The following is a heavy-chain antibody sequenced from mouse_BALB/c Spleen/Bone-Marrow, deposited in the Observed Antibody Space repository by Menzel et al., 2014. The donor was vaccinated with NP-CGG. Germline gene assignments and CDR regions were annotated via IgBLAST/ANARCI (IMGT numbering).Heavy chain of an antibody. J-gene: IGHJ3*01. CDR3: ARHAYYDQTEVSFVY. V-gene: IGHV5-9-2*01. D-gene: IGHD2-4*01. CDR1: RFTFSNYG. Sequence: EVKLMESGGGLVKSGGSLKLSCAASRFTFSNYGMSWVRQTPEKRLEWVATISGGGSYTFYSDSVKGRFTISKDNAKNNLYLQLSSLRSEDTALYYCARHAYYDQTEVSFVYWGQGTLVTVSA. CDR2: ISGGGSYT.